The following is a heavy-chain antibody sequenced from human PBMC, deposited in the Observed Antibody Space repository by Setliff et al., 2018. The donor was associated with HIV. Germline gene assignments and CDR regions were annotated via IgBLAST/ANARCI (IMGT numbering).Heavy chain of an antibody. CDR1: VGSISSYY. Sequence: PSETLSLTCPVSVGSISSYYWSWIRQPPGKGLEWIGYIHYSGSTNYNPSLKSRGTMSIATSKEQFSLKLSSLTSADKAVYYCARGQGCGGGCHYAFEMWGQGTMVTVSS. CDR2: IHYSGST. CDR3: ARGQGCGGGCHYAFEM. J-gene: IGHJ3*02. V-gene: IGHV4-59*01. D-gene: IGHD2-21*02.